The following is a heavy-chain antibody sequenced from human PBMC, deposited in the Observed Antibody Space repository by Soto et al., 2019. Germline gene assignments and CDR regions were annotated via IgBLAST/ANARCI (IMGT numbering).Heavy chain of an antibody. J-gene: IGHJ4*02. D-gene: IGHD3-10*01. CDR3: AREVAWEGWFGEYSQAYYFDY. CDR1: GYTFTSYY. Sequence: QVQLVQSGAEVKKPGASVKVSCKASGYTFTSYYMHWVRQAPGQGLEWMGIINPSGGSTSYAQKFQGRVTMTRDTSTSTVYMELSSLRSEDTAVYYCAREVAWEGWFGEYSQAYYFDYWGQGTLVTVSS. V-gene: IGHV1-46*01. CDR2: INPSGGST.